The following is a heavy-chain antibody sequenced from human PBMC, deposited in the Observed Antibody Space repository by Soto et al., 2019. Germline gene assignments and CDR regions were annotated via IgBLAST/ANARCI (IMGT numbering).Heavy chain of an antibody. J-gene: IGHJ5*02. D-gene: IGHD2-2*02. CDR2: IYHAGTS. V-gene: IGHV4-39*01. Sequence: QLQLQESGPGLVKSSETLSLTCSVSGGSISTSSFYWAWIRRPPGKGLEWIGSIYHAGTSESKPYPNSPVTISLDRSKCKSSAGLSTVTPADTAVYYCATIYALPSWGQGTLVTVSS. CDR1: GGSISTSSFY. CDR3: ATIYALPS.